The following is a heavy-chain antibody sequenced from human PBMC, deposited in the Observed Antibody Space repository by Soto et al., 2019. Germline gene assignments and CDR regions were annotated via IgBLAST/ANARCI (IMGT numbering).Heavy chain of an antibody. CDR2: ISAYNGNT. V-gene: IGHV1-18*04. CDR3: ARDQTERHAYQLPPRDFGY. CDR1: GYTFTSYG. Sequence: ASVKVSCKASGYTFTSYGISWVRQAPGQGLEWMGWISAYNGNTNYAQKLQGRVTMTTDTSTSTAYMELRSLRSDDTAVYYCARDQTERHAYQLPPRDFGYWGQGTLVTVSS. J-gene: IGHJ4*02. D-gene: IGHD2-2*01.